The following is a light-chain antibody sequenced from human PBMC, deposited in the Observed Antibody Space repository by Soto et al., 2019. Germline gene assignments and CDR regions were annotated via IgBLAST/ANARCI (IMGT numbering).Light chain of an antibody. CDR2: AAS. CDR1: RYIRSD. J-gene: IGKJ1*01. Sequence: IQMTQSPSSLSASVGDRVTITCRASRYIRSDLSWYQQRPGQAPKVLIYAASSLQSGVPSRFSGSGSGTDFTLTISSLQPEDFATYYCLQDYNYPWTFGQGTKVDIK. CDR3: LQDYNYPWT. V-gene: IGKV1-6*01.